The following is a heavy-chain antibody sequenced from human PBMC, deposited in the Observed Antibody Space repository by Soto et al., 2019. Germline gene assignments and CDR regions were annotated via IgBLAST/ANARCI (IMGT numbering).Heavy chain of an antibody. D-gene: IGHD2-2*01. CDR3: ARPSGYCSSTSCKGGDAFDI. V-gene: IGHV3-48*01. CDR2: ISSSSSTI. CDR1: GFTCSSYA. Sequence: PGGSLRLSCAASGFTCSSYAMTWVRQATGKGLEWVSYISSSSSTIFYADSVKGRFTISRDNAKNSLYLQMNSLRAEDTAVYYCARPSGYCSSTSCKGGDAFDIWGQGTMVTVSS. J-gene: IGHJ3*02.